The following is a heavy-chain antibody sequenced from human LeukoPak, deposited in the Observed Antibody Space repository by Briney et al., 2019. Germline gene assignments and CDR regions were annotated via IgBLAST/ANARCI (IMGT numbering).Heavy chain of an antibody. Sequence: GRSLRLSCAASGFTFSLYNMHWVRQAPGKGLEWVSYISGSSSTIYYADSVKGRFTISRDNAKNSLYLQMNSLRAEDTAVYYCAKVPSSGSSYFDYWGQGTLVTVSS. J-gene: IGHJ4*02. D-gene: IGHD1-26*01. CDR1: GFTFSLYN. CDR3: AKVPSSGSSYFDY. V-gene: IGHV3-48*01. CDR2: ISGSSSTI.